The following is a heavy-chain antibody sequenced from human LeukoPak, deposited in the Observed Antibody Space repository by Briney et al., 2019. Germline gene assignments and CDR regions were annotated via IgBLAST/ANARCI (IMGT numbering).Heavy chain of an antibody. V-gene: IGHV3-30*02. CDR1: GFTFSSYG. CDR3: EKERDTAMFTFNN. J-gene: IGHJ4*02. CDR2: IRYDGSNK. Sequence: GGSLRLSCAASGFTFSSYGMHWVRQAPGKGLEWVAFIRYDGSNKYYADSVKGRFTISRDNSKNTLYLQMNSLRAEDTAVYYCEKERDTAMFTFNNGGQGPWVTVP. D-gene: IGHD5-18*01.